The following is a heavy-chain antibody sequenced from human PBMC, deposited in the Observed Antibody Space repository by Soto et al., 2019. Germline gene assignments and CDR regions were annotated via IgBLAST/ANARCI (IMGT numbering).Heavy chain of an antibody. Sequence: GGSLRLSCAASGFTFSSYAMSWVRQAPGKGLEWVSAISGSGGSTYYADSVKGRFTISRDNSKNTLYLQMNSLRAEDTAVYYCAKDIGDWWELPSDAFDIWGQGTMVTVSS. D-gene: IGHD1-26*01. CDR1: GFTFSSYA. J-gene: IGHJ3*02. CDR3: AKDIGDWWELPSDAFDI. V-gene: IGHV3-23*01. CDR2: ISGSGGST.